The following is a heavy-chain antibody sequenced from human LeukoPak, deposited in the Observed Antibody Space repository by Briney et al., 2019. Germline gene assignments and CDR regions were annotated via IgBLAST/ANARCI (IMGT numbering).Heavy chain of an antibody. J-gene: IGHJ6*03. CDR2: ISSSSSTI. CDR1: GFTFSSYS. CDR3: ARDPPRGGYDFWSGYPPFRNV. Sequence: GGSLRLSCAASGFTFSSYSMNWVRQAPGKGLEWVSYISSSSSTIYYADSVKGRFTISRDNAKNSLYLQMNSLRAEDTAVYYCARDPPRGGYDFWSGYPPFRNVWGKGPTVTVS. D-gene: IGHD3-3*01. V-gene: IGHV3-48*04.